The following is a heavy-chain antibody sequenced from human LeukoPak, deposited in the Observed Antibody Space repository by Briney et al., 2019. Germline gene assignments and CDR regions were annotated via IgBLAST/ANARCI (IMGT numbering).Heavy chain of an antibody. Sequence: GGSLRLSRAASGFTFSNYWMNWVRQSQAPGKGLEWVGNIKQDASGTSYVDSVKGRFTISRDNAKNSLFLQMNSLRAEDTAVYYCARVVYCSRTSCPLDCWGQGTLVTVSS. CDR1: GFTFSNYW. CDR2: IKQDASGT. D-gene: IGHD2-2*01. CDR3: ARVVYCSRTSCPLDC. V-gene: IGHV3-7*02. J-gene: IGHJ4*02.